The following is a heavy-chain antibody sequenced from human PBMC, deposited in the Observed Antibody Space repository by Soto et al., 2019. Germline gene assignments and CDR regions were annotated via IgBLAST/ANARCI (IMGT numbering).Heavy chain of an antibody. CDR1: GGTFSSYA. V-gene: IGHV1-69*01. J-gene: IGHJ4*02. CDR2: IIPIFGTA. D-gene: IGHD5-18*01. CDR3: ARDGSREETSYGYENPYYFDY. Sequence: QVQLVQSGAEVKKPGSSVKVSCKASGGTFSSYAISWVRQAPGQGLEWMGGIIPIFGTANYAQKFQGRVTITADESTSTAYMELSSLISEDTAVYYCARDGSREETSYGYENPYYFDYWGQGTLVTVSS.